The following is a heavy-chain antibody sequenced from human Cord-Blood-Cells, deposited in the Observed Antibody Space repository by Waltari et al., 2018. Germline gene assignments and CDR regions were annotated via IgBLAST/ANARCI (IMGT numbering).Heavy chain of an antibody. D-gene: IGHD6-13*01. V-gene: IGHV4-59*11. J-gene: IGHJ4*02. CDR1: GGSISSHY. Sequence: QVQLQESGPGLVKPSETLSLTCTVSGGSISSHYWSWIRQPPGKGLEWIGYIYYSGSTTSNPSLKRRVTISVDTSKNQFSLKLSSVTAADTAVYYCARGREGSSSWYYFDYWGQGTLVTVSS. CDR3: ARGREGSSSWYYFDY. CDR2: IYYSGST.